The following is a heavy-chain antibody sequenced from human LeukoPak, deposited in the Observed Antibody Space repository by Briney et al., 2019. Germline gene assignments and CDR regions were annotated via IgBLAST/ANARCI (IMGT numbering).Heavy chain of an antibody. Sequence: ASVKVSCKASGGTFSSYAISWVRQAPGQGLDWMGGIIPIFGTANYAQKFQGRVTITADESTSTAYMELSSLRSEDTAVYYCARGGIVVVVAAFDIWGQGTMVTVSS. CDR1: GGTFSSYA. CDR2: IIPIFGTA. CDR3: ARGGIVVVVAAFDI. J-gene: IGHJ3*02. D-gene: IGHD2-15*01. V-gene: IGHV1-69*13.